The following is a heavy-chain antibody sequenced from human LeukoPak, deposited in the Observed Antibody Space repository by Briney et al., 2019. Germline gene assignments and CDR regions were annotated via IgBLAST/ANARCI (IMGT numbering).Heavy chain of an antibody. V-gene: IGHV3-23*01. D-gene: IGHD1-26*01. CDR3: AKDKEAGATYFDY. CDR2: ISGSGGST. J-gene: IGHJ4*02. CDR1: GFTLSSYA. Sequence: SGGSLRLSCAASGFTLSSYAMSWVRQAPGKGLEWVSAISGSGGSTYYADSVKGRFTISRDNSKNTLYLQMNSLRAEDTALYYCAKDKEAGATYFDYWGQGTLVTVSS.